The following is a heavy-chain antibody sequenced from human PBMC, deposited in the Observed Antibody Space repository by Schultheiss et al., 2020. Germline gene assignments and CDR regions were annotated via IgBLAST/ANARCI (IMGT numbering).Heavy chain of an antibody. Sequence: SETLSLTCAVYGGSFSGYYWTWIRQPPGKGLDWIGEINHSGSTNYNPSLKSRVTISVDTSKNQFSLKLSSVTAADTAVYYCARDRGVKYYYDSSGLYFDYWGQGTLVTVSS. V-gene: IGHV4-34*01. D-gene: IGHD3-22*01. CDR2: INHSGST. CDR3: ARDRGVKYYYDSSGLYFDY. CDR1: GGSFSGYY. J-gene: IGHJ4*02.